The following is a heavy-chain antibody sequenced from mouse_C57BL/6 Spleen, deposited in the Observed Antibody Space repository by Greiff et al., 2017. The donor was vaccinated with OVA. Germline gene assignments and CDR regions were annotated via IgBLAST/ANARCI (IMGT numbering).Heavy chain of an antibody. CDR3: ARSLYDYDGGFAY. J-gene: IGHJ3*01. CDR1: GYTFTSYW. D-gene: IGHD2-4*01. CDR2: IDPSDSYT. V-gene: IGHV1-69*01. Sequence: VQLQQPGAELVMPGASVKLSCKASGYTFTSYWMHWVKQRPGQGLEWIGEIDPSDSYTNYNQKFKGKSTLTVDKSSSTAYMQLSSLTSEDSAVYYCARSLYDYDGGFAYWGQGTLVTVSA.